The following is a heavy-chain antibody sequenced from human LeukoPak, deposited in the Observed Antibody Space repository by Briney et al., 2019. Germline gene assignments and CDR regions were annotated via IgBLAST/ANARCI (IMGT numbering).Heavy chain of an antibody. Sequence: GASVKVSCKASGYTFTGYYMHWVRQAPGQGLEWMGWINPSGGSTSYAQKFQGGVTMTRDTSTSTVYMELSSLRSEDTAVYYCASNLLNYYDSSGDVDYWGQGTLVTVSS. V-gene: IGHV1-46*01. J-gene: IGHJ4*02. CDR3: ASNLLNYYDSSGDVDY. CDR1: GYTFTGYY. D-gene: IGHD3-22*01. CDR2: INPSGGST.